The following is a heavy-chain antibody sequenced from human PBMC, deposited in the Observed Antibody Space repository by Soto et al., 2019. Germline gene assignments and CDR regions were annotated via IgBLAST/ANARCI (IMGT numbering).Heavy chain of an antibody. CDR3: ARERTVAGNDY. CDR2: INAGNGNT. CDR1: GYTFTSYA. V-gene: IGHV1-3*01. D-gene: IGHD6-19*01. Sequence: GASVKVSCKASGYTFTSYAIHWVRQAPGQRLEWMGWINAGNGNTKYSQKFQGRVTITRDTSASTAYMELSSLRSEDTAVYYCARERTVAGNDYWGQGTLVTVSS. J-gene: IGHJ4*02.